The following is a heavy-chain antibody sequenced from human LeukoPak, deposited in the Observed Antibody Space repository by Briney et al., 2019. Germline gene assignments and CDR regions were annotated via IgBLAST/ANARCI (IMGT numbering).Heavy chain of an antibody. CDR2: ISNDGWHI. Sequence: GGSLRLSCAASGFTFSSFTMNWVRQAPGKGLEWVSSISNDGWHIFYGDSVKGRFTISRDNAKNSLDLQMDSLRVDDTAVYYCAKYRTSSAPPRNFDYWGQGTLVTVSS. CDR1: GFTFSSFT. D-gene: IGHD1-14*01. J-gene: IGHJ4*02. V-gene: IGHV3-21*04. CDR3: AKYRTSSAPPRNFDY.